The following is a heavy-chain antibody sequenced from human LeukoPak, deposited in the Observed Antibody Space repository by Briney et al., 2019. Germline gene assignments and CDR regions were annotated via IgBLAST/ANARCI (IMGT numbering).Heavy chain of an antibody. CDR1: GFTYSRYA. J-gene: IGHJ4*02. Sequence: GGSLRLFCAASGFTYSRYALSWVRQAPGKGLEWVSAISGRGGSTYFADSVKGRFTISRGNSKNTLYLQMNSLRAEDTAVYDCAKDCDVLREFDCFNRFYYWGQGTLVTVSA. V-gene: IGHV3-23*01. D-gene: IGHD3-9*01. CDR3: AKDCDVLREFDCFNRFYY. CDR2: ISGRGGST.